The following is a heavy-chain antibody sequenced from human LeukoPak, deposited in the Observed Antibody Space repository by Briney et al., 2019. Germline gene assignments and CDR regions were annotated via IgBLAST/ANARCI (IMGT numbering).Heavy chain of an antibody. J-gene: IGHJ5*02. CDR1: GFTFSSYG. D-gene: IGHD2-2*01. CDR2: ISYDGSNK. Sequence: GGSLRLSCAASGFTFSSYGMHWVRQAPGKGLEWVAVISYDGSNKYYADSVTGRFTISRDNSKNTLYLQMNSLRAEDTAVYYCAKDAIMGDIVVVPADGNWFDPWGQGTLVTVSS. CDR3: AKDAIMGDIVVVPADGNWFDP. V-gene: IGHV3-30*18.